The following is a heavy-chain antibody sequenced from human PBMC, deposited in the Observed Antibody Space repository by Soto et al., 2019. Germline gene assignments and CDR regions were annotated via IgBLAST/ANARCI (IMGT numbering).Heavy chain of an antibody. D-gene: IGHD3-10*01. Sequence: GGSLRLSCAASGFTFSSYSMNWVRQAPGKGLEWVSYISSSSTIYYADSVKGRFTISRDNAKNSLYLQMNSLRAEDTAVYYCARELALWFGELFNNDDRGQGTLVTVSS. J-gene: IGHJ4*02. CDR1: GFTFSSYS. V-gene: IGHV3-48*01. CDR2: ISSSSTI. CDR3: ARELALWFGELFNNDD.